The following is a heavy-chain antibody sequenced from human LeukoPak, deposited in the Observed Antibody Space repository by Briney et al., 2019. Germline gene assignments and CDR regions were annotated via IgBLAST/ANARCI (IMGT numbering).Heavy chain of an antibody. V-gene: IGHV1-2*02. D-gene: IGHD3-22*01. Sequence: ASVKVSCKASGYTFTGYYMHWVRQAPGQGLEWMGWINPNSGGTNYAQKFQGRVTMTRDTSISTAYMELSRLRSDDTAVYYCARDAYYYDSSGSDLDYWGQGTLVTVSS. CDR3: ARDAYYYDSSGSDLDY. J-gene: IGHJ4*02. CDR2: INPNSGGT. CDR1: GYTFTGYY.